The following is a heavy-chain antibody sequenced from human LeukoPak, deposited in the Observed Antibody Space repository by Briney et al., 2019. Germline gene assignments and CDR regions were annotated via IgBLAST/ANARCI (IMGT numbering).Heavy chain of an antibody. CDR2: IYYSGST. Sequence: SETLSLTCTVSGVSISSGDYCWSWIRQPPGKGLEWIGYIYYSGSTYYNPSLKSRVTISVDTSKNQFSLKLSSVTAADTAVYYCARGVTIFGVAPGFDPWGQGTLVTVSS. J-gene: IGHJ5*02. CDR1: GVSISSGDYC. CDR3: ARGVTIFGVAPGFDP. V-gene: IGHV4-30-4*01. D-gene: IGHD3-3*01.